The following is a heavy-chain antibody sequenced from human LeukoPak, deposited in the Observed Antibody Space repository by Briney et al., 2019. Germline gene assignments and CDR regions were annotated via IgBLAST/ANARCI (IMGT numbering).Heavy chain of an antibody. CDR2: IRYDGSNK. V-gene: IGHV3-30*02. Sequence: GGCLRLSCAASGFTFSSYGMHWVRQAPGKGLEWVAFIRYDGSNKYYADSVKGRFTISRDNSKNTLYLQMNSLRAEDTAAYYCAKAYYDFWSGSDHAFDIWGQGTMVTVSS. CDR1: GFTFSSYG. CDR3: AKAYYDFWSGSDHAFDI. J-gene: IGHJ3*02. D-gene: IGHD3-3*01.